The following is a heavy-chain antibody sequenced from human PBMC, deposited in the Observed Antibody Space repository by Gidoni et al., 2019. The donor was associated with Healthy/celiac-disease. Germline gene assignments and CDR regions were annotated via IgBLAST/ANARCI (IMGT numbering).Heavy chain of an antibody. CDR1: GGSISSYY. V-gene: IGHV4-59*01. D-gene: IGHD1-1*01. CDR2: IYYSGST. J-gene: IGHJ6*02. CDR3: AREVREVQLERPSRVYYYYYGMDV. Sequence: QVQLQESGPGLVKPPATLSLTCTVSGGSISSYYWSSIRQPPGKGLEWIGYIYYSGSTNYNPSPKSRVTISVDTSKNQFSLKLSSVTAADTAVYYCAREVREVQLERPSRVYYYYYGMDVWGQGTTVTVSS.